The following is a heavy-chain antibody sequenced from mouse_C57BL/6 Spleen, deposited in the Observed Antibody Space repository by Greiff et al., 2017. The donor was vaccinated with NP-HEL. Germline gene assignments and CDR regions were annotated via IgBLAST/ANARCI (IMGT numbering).Heavy chain of an antibody. V-gene: IGHV5-15*01. CDR1: GFTFSDYG. J-gene: IGHJ4*01. CDR3: ARQGTAQATAMDY. CDR2: ISNLAYSI. D-gene: IGHD3-2*02. Sequence: EVKLVESGGGLVQPGGSLKLSCAASGFTFSDYGMAWVRQAPRTGPEWVAFISNLAYSIYYADTVTGRFTISRGHAKNTLYLEMSSLRSEDTAMYYCARQGTAQATAMDYWGQGTSVTVSS.